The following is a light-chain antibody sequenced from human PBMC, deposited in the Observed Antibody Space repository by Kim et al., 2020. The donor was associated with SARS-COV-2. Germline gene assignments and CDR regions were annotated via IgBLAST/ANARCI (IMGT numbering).Light chain of an antibody. J-gene: IGKJ1*01. CDR3: QHYYSHSPWT. CDR1: QDIGRW. V-gene: IGKV1-5*01. Sequence: DIQMTQSPSTLSASVGDRVRITCRASQDIGRWLAWYHQKPGRAPNLLIYDASSLQSGVPSRFSGSGSETEFTLTISSLQPDDFGTYYCQHYYSHSPWTFGQGTKVDIK. CDR2: DAS.